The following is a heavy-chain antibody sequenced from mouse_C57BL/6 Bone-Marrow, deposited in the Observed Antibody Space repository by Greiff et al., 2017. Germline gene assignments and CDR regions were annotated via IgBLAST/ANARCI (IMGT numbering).Heavy chain of an antibody. CDR1: GYTFTSYW. CDR2: INPSTGYT. Sequence: QVQLKQSGAELVKPGASVKMSCKASGYTFTSYWMHWVKQRPGQGLEWIGYINPSTGYTEYNQKFKDKATLTADKSSSTAYMQLSSLTSEDSAVYYCASPSGSYYFDYWGQGTTLTVSS. CDR3: ASPSGSYYFDY. D-gene: IGHD3-1*01. J-gene: IGHJ2*01. V-gene: IGHV1-7*01.